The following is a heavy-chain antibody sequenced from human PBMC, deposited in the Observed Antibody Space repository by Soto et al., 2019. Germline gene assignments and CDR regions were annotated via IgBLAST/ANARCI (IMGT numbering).Heavy chain of an antibody. J-gene: IGHJ6*02. D-gene: IGHD5-18*01. CDR1: GYTFTTYG. CDR3: ARDGFYGGLGRYSYGYAPPCYYGMDV. CDR2: ISSYNDNT. Sequence: QVQLVQSGAEVKKPGASVKVSCKASGYTFTTYGISWVRQAPGQGLEWLGWISSYNDNTNYAQKFQGRVTMTTDTSTSTAYLEMRSLGSDDRAVYSCARDGFYGGLGRYSYGYAPPCYYGMDVWGHGSTVTVSS. V-gene: IGHV1-18*01.